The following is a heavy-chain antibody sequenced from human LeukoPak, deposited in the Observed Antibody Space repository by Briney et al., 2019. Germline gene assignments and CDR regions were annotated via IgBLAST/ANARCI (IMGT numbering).Heavy chain of an antibody. CDR3: AKSGGYGLIDY. D-gene: IGHD1-26*01. Sequence: SETLSLTCAVSGASVSGSNYYWDWIRQPPGKGLEWIGNIYSSGSTYYNASLQSRVTISIDTSKNQFSLRLNSVTAADTAMYYCAKSGGYGLIDYWGQGTRVTVSS. CDR2: IYSSGST. V-gene: IGHV4-39*01. J-gene: IGHJ4*02. CDR1: GASVSGSNYY.